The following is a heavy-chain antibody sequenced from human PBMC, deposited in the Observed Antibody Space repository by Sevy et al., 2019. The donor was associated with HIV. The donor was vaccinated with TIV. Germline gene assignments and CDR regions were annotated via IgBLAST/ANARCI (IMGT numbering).Heavy chain of an antibody. Sequence: ASVKVSCKASGYTFTSYYMHWVRQAPGQGLEWMGIINPSGGSTSYAQKFQGRVTMTRDTSTSTVYMELSSLRSEDTAVYYCARGNRDGYDLQAFDIWGQGTMVTVSS. CDR3: ARGNRDGYDLQAFDI. CDR2: INPSGGST. D-gene: IGHD5-12*01. J-gene: IGHJ3*02. V-gene: IGHV1-46*01. CDR1: GYTFTSYY.